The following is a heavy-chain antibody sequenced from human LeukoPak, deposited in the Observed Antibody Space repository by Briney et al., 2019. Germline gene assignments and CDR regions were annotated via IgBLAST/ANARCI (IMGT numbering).Heavy chain of an antibody. Sequence: GGSLRLSCAASGFTFSSYAMSWVRQAPGKGLEWVSAISGSGGSTYYADSVKGRFTISRDNSKNTLHLQMNSLRAEDTAVYYCAIVGATISGSFDYWGQGTLVTVSS. CDR2: ISGSGGST. CDR3: AIVGATISGSFDY. D-gene: IGHD1-26*01. V-gene: IGHV3-23*01. CDR1: GFTFSSYA. J-gene: IGHJ4*02.